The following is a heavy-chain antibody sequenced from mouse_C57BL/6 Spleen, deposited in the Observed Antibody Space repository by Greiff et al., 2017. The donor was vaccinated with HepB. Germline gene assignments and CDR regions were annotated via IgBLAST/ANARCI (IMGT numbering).Heavy chain of an antibody. Sequence: VKLQQPGAELVMPGASVKLSCKASGYTFTSYWMHWVKQRPGQGLEWIGEIDPSDSYTNYNQKFKGKSTLTVDKSSSTAYMQLSSLTSEDSAVYYCARRVAYYFDYWGQGTTLTVSS. V-gene: IGHV1-69*01. CDR2: IDPSDSYT. CDR3: ARRVAYYFDY. CDR1: GYTFTSYW. D-gene: IGHD1-1*02. J-gene: IGHJ2*01.